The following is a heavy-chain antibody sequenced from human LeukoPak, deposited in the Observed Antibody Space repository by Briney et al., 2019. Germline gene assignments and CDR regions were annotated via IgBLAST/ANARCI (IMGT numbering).Heavy chain of an antibody. CDR1: GGTFSSYA. CDR2: IIPIFGTA. V-gene: IGHV1-69*05. J-gene: IGHJ6*03. CDR3: ARASVTTAYYYYYYMDV. D-gene: IGHD4-11*01. Sequence: GASVKVSCKASGGTFSSYAISWVRQAPGQGLEWMGGIIPIFGTANYAQKFQGRVTITTDESTSTAYMELSSPRSEDTAVYYCARASVTTAYYYYYYMDVWGKGTTVTVSS.